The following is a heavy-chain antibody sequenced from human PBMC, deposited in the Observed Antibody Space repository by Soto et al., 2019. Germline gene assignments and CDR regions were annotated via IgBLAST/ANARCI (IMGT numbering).Heavy chain of an antibody. J-gene: IGHJ4*02. Sequence: QVQLQQWGAGLLKPSETLSLTCAVYGGSFSGYYWSWIRQPPGKGLEWIGEINHNGSTNYNPSLKSRVTISVDTSKNQFSLKLSSVTAADTAVYYCARAGTAMARDYWGQGTLVTVSS. V-gene: IGHV4-34*01. CDR2: INHNGST. CDR3: ARAGTAMARDY. D-gene: IGHD5-18*01. CDR1: GGSFSGYY.